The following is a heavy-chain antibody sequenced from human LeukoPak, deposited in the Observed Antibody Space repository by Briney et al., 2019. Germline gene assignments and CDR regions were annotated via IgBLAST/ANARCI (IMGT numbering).Heavy chain of an antibody. V-gene: IGHV4-59*08. J-gene: IGHJ4*02. Sequence: SETLSLTCTVSGGSISSYYWSWIRQPPGKGLEWIGYIYYSGSTNYNPSLKSRVTISVDTSKNQFSLKLSSVTAADTAVYYCARQADCGGDCYSLDYWGQGTLVTVSS. CDR3: ARQADCGGDCYSLDY. D-gene: IGHD2-21*02. CDR1: GGSISSYY. CDR2: IYYSGST.